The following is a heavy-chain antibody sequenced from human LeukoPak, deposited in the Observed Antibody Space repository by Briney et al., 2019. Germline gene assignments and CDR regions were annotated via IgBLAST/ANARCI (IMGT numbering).Heavy chain of an antibody. CDR1: GGSIGSGGYY. CDR2: IYYSGST. D-gene: IGHD1-7*01. V-gene: IGHV4-31*03. CDR3: ASTNWNYAWAGFDY. Sequence: PSQTLSLTCTVSGGSIGSGGYYWSWIRQHPGKGLEWIGYIYYSGSTYYNPSLKSRVTISVDTSKNQFSLKLSSVTAADTAVYYCASTNWNYAWAGFDYWGQGTLVTVSS. J-gene: IGHJ4*02.